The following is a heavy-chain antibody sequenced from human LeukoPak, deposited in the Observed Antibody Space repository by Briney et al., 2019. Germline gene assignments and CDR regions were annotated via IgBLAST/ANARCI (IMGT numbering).Heavy chain of an antibody. Sequence: SETLSLTCIVSGYSISSGYYWGWIRQPPGKGLEWIGNIHHSGSTYYNPSLKSRVTISVDTSKNQLSLKLSSVTAADTAVYYCARAAAGIGFFQHWGQGTLVTVSS. CDR1: GYSISSGYY. J-gene: IGHJ1*01. CDR2: IHHSGST. D-gene: IGHD6-13*01. V-gene: IGHV4-38-2*02. CDR3: ARAAAGIGFFQH.